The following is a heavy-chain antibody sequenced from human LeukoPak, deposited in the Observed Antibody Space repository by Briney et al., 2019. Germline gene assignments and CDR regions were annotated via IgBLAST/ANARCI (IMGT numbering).Heavy chain of an antibody. Sequence: SVKVSCKASGGTFSSYAISWVRQAPGQGLEWMGRIIPIFGTANYAQKFQGRVTITTEESTSTAYMKRSSLRSEDTAVYYCARAPGYCSGGSCLDYWGQGTLVTVSS. V-gene: IGHV1-69*05. CDR2: IIPIFGTA. J-gene: IGHJ4*02. D-gene: IGHD2-15*01. CDR3: ARAPGYCSGGSCLDY. CDR1: GGTFSSYA.